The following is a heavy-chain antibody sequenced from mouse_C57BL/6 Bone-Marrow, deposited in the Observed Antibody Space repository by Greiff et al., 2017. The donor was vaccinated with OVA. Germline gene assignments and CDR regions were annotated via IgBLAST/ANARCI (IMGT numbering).Heavy chain of an antibody. V-gene: IGHV5-6*01. CDR2: ISSGGSYT. Sequence: EVQLKESGGDLVKPGGSLKLSCAASGFTFSSYGMSWVRQTPDKRLEWVATISSGGSYTYYPDRVKGRCTISRDNAKNTLYLQMSSLKSEDTAMYYCARWLLLAWFAYWGQGTLVTVSA. CDR3: ARWLLLAWFAY. J-gene: IGHJ3*01. D-gene: IGHD2-3*01. CDR1: GFTFSSYG.